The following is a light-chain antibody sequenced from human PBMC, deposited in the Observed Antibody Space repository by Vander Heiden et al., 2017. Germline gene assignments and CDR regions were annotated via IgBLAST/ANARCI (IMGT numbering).Light chain of an antibody. J-gene: IGKJ1*01. CDR3: QQGYATPRT. V-gene: IGKV1-39*01. Sequence: DIQMTQSPSSLSASVGDRVTITCRASQSIDTYLNWYQQKPGKAPKLLIYTASSLQSGVPSRFSGSGSGTDFTLTIRSLQPEDFATYFCQQGYATPRTFGQGTKVEIK. CDR1: QSIDTY. CDR2: TAS.